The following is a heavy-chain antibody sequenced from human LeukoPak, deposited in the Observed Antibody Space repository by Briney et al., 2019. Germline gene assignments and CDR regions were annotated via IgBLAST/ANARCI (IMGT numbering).Heavy chain of an antibody. CDR3: ARDQVTMVRGVINYGMDV. Sequence: GGSLRLSCAASGFTFSSYGMHWVRQAPGKGLEWVAVIWYDGSNKYYADSVKGRFTISRDNPKNTLYLQMNSLRAEDTAVYYCARDQVTMVRGVINYGMDVWGQGTTVTVSS. J-gene: IGHJ6*02. CDR1: GFTFSSYG. CDR2: IWYDGSNK. D-gene: IGHD3-10*01. V-gene: IGHV3-33*01.